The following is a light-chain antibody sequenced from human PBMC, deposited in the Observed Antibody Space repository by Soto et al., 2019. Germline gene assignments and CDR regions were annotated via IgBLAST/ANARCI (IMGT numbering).Light chain of an antibody. V-gene: IGKV1-39*01. J-gene: IGKJ5*01. CDR1: QSISSY. CDR3: QPSYSTPPIT. CDR2: AAS. Sequence: DIQMTQSPSSLSASVGDRVTITCRASQSISSYLNWYQQKPGKAPKLLTYAASSLQSGVPSRFSGSGSGTDFTLTISILQPEDFATYYCQPSYSTPPITFGQGTRLEI.